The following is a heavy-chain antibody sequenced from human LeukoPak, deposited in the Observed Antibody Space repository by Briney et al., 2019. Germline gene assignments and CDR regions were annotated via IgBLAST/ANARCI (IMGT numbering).Heavy chain of an antibody. V-gene: IGHV4-59*01. J-gene: IGHJ6*03. Sequence: SETLSLTCTVSGGSINSYYWSWVRQPPGKGLQWIGGIHYSGSTNYNPSLKSRVTISVDTSKNQFSLKLSSVTAADTAVYYCARTTMVQGTYYMDVWGKGTTVTISS. CDR1: GGSINSYY. CDR3: ARTTMVQGTYYMDV. D-gene: IGHD3-10*01. CDR2: IHYSGST.